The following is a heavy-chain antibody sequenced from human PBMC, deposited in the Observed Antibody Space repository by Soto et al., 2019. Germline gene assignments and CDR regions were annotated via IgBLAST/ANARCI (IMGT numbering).Heavy chain of an antibody. V-gene: IGHV1-69*13. Sequence: SVKVSCKASGGTFSSYAISWVRQAPGQGLEWMGGIIPIFGTANYAQKFQGRVAITADESTSTAYMELSSLRSEDTAVYYCASWADDAFDIWGQGTMVTVSS. CDR2: IIPIFGTA. CDR1: GGTFSSYA. CDR3: ASWADDAFDI. J-gene: IGHJ3*02. D-gene: IGHD3-16*01.